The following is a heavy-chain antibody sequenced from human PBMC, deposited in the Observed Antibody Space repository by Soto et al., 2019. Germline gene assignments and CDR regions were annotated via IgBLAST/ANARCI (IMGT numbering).Heavy chain of an antibody. CDR3: AIGGGDYYYYYMDV. Sequence: ASVKVSCKASGYTFTSYEINWVRQATGQGLEWMGWMNPNSGNTGYAQKFQGRVTMTRNTSISTAYMELSSLRSEDTAVYYCAIGGGDYYYYYMDVWGKGTTVTVSS. D-gene: IGHD3-16*01. V-gene: IGHV1-8*01. CDR1: GYTFTSYE. J-gene: IGHJ6*03. CDR2: MNPNSGNT.